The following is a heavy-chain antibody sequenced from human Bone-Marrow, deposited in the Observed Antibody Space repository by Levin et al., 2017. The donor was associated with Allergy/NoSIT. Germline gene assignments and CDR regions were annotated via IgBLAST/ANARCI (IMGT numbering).Heavy chain of an antibody. CDR2: IYNIGSI. V-gene: IGHV4-61*02. D-gene: IGHD3-10*01. J-gene: IGHJ5*02. CDR3: ARDMWSNYFGSGPFDP. CDR1: GGSISSVSHY. Sequence: SQTLSLTCTVSGGSISSVSHYWTWIRQPAGKGLEWIGRIYNIGSINYNPSLKSRVTISVDTSKNQFSLKLNSVTAADTAVYYCARDMWSNYFGSGPFDPWGQGTLVTVSS.